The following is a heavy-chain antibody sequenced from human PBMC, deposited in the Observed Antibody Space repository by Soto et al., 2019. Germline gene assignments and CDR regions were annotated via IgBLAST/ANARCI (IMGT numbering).Heavy chain of an antibody. CDR1: GFTFSSYA. CDR3: AKDRLGDNSAWGSYHYDLAV. CDR2: ISGSSGITDGSSGRT. J-gene: IGHJ6*02. D-gene: IGHD6-19*01. Sequence: QLGGSLRLSCAASGFTFSSYAMNWVRQAPGKGLEWVSVISGSSGITDGSSGRTYYVDSVKGRFTISRDNSKNTLYLQMSSLRAEDTAVYYCAKDRLGDNSAWGSYHYDLAVWGQGTTVTVSS. V-gene: IGHV3-23*01.